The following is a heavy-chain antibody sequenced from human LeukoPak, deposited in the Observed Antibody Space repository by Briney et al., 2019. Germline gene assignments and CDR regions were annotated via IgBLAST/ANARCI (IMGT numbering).Heavy chain of an antibody. CDR3: ARSGKSAYILDY. J-gene: IGHJ4*02. Sequence: PSETLSLTCTVSGGSISSYYWSWIRQPPGKGLEWIGYIYYSGSTNYNPSLKSRVTISVDTSKNQFSLKLSSVTAADTAVYYCARSGKSAYILDYWGQGTLVTVSS. CDR1: GGSISSYY. CDR2: IYYSGST. D-gene: IGHD3-16*01. V-gene: IGHV4-59*01.